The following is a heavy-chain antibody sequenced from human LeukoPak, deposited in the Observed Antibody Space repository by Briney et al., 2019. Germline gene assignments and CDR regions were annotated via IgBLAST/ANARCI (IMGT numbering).Heavy chain of an antibody. CDR1: GYSFTSYW. D-gene: IGHD3-10*01. J-gene: IGHJ3*02. CDR3: ARHFHYGSGSQDDAFDI. V-gene: IGHV5-51*01. CDR2: IYPGDSDT. Sequence: GESLKISCKRSGYSFTSYWIGWVRLMPGKGLEWMGIIYPGDSDTRYSPSFQGQVTISADKSISTAYLQWSSLKASDTAMYYCARHFHYGSGSQDDAFDIWGQGTMVTVSS.